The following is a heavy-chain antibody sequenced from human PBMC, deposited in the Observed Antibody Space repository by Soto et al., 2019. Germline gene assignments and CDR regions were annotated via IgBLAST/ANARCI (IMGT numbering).Heavy chain of an antibody. CDR2: IHYSGST. CDR1: VGSISIGGYS. D-gene: IGHD3-3*01. Sequence: TLCLTCTVSVGSISIGGYSWSWIRQHPGKGLEWIGYIHYSGSTYYNPSLKSRVTISVDTSKNQFSLKLSSVTAADTAVYYCARGGYDFNTHNWFDPWGQGTLVTSPQ. V-gene: IGHV4-31*03. J-gene: IGHJ5*02. CDR3: ARGGYDFNTHNWFDP.